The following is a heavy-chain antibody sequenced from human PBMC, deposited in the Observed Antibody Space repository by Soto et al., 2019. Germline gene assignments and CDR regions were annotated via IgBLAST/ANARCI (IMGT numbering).Heavy chain of an antibody. Sequence: QLQVQESGPGLVKPSETLSLRCTVSGDSISRSNYYWGWIRQPPGKGLEWMGSMFYTGSTYHNPSLESRVTISVDTSKNQFSLNLSSVTAADTAVYYCARLYWSSTSCLPWDAFDVWGQGTMVTVSS. CDR2: MFYTGST. CDR3: ARLYWSSTSCLPWDAFDV. V-gene: IGHV4-39*01. CDR1: GDSISRSNYY. J-gene: IGHJ3*01. D-gene: IGHD2-2*01.